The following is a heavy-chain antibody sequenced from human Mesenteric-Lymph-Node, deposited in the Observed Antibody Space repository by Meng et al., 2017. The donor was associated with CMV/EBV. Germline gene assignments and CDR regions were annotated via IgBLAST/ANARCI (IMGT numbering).Heavy chain of an antibody. D-gene: IGHD3-3*02. Sequence: GESLKISCAASGFTFSSYSMNWVRQAPGKGLEWVSSISSSGSYIHYADSVKGRFTISRDNAENSLYLQMNSLRADDTAVYYCARDPFSTSYGMDVWGQGTTVTVSS. CDR2: ISSSGSYI. V-gene: IGHV3-21*01. CDR3: ARDPFSTSYGMDV. J-gene: IGHJ6*02. CDR1: GFTFSSYS.